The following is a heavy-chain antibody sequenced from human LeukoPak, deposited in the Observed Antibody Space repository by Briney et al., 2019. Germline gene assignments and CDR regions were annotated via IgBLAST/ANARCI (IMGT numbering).Heavy chain of an antibody. V-gene: IGHV4-59*08. CDR2: IYSSGST. CDR1: GGSISSYY. J-gene: IGHJ4*02. CDR3: SRHAYYNPQDYFDS. D-gene: IGHD4/OR15-4a*01. Sequence: SETLSLTCTVSGGSISSYYWSWIRQPPGKGLEWIGYIYSSGSTDYNPSLKGRVTISVDSSKNQFSLNLTSVTAADTAVYYFSRHAYYNPQDYFDSWGQGSLVTVSS.